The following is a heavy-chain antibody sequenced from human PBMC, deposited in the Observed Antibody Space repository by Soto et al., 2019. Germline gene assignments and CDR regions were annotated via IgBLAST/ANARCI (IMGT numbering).Heavy chain of an antibody. J-gene: IGHJ6*02. V-gene: IGHV3-30*18. CDR3: AKCHCYTTICFRDRDYYGLDV. Sequence: QVQLVESGGGVVQPGRSLRLSCAASGFTFSNYGMHWVRQAPGKGLEWVAIISYDGSIKYYADSVKGRFTVSRDNSKDTLDLQMNSLRAEDTAVYYCAKCHCYTTICFRDRDYYGLDVWDQGTTVTVSS. CDR2: ISYDGSIK. D-gene: IGHD2-2*01. CDR1: GFTFSNYG.